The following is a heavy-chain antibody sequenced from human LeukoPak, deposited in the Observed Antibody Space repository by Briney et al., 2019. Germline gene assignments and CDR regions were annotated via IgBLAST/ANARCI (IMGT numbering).Heavy chain of an antibody. J-gene: IGHJ1*01. D-gene: IGHD3-22*01. V-gene: IGHV1-18*04. CDR1: GYTFSSYG. Sequence: SVKVSCKASGYTFSSYGINWVRQAPGQGLEWMGWNSAYNGDTNYVQKFQGRVTMTTDTTTSTAYMELRSLRSDDTAVYYCAIATYYYDSSGYYHEYFQHWGQGTLVTVSS. CDR2: NSAYNGDT. CDR3: AIATYYYDSSGYYHEYFQH.